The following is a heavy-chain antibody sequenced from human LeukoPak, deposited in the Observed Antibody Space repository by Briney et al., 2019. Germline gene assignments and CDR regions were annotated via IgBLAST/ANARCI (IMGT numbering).Heavy chain of an antibody. D-gene: IGHD3-22*01. J-gene: IGHJ1*01. CDR1: GFTFGSYG. Sequence: GGPLRLSCAASGFTFGSYGMSWVRQAPGKGLEWISFITPNADRTSYADSVEGRFTISRDNPRNTLYMQMNSLRDEDTAVYYCAIMHGYYDGSGYWVQWGQGTLVTVSS. CDR3: AIMHGYYDGSGYWVQ. V-gene: IGHV3-23*01. CDR2: ITPNADRT.